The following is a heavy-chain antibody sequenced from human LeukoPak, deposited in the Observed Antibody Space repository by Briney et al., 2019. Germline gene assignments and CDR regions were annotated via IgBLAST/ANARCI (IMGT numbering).Heavy chain of an antibody. Sequence: SETLSLTCTVSGGSISSYYWSWLRQPPGKGLEGIGYIYYSGSTNYNPSLKSRVTISVDASKNQFSLKLNSVPAADTAVYYCARHAHYYDSSGYYSFDYWGQGTLVTVSS. J-gene: IGHJ4*02. D-gene: IGHD3-22*01. CDR1: GGSISSYY. V-gene: IGHV4-59*08. CDR2: IYYSGST. CDR3: ARHAHYYDSSGYYSFDY.